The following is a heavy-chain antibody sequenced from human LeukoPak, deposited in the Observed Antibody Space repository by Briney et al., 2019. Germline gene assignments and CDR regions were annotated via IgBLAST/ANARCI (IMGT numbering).Heavy chain of an antibody. CDR2: IYYSGST. Sequence: SETLSLTCTVSGGSISSNSDYWGWIRQPPGRGLEWIGTIYYSGSTYYNPSFKSRVIISVDTSKNQFSLKLSSVTAADTAVYYCARLLTGWFDPWGQGTLVTVSS. V-gene: IGHV4-39*07. D-gene: IGHD7-27*01. J-gene: IGHJ5*02. CDR1: GGSISSNSDY. CDR3: ARLLTGWFDP.